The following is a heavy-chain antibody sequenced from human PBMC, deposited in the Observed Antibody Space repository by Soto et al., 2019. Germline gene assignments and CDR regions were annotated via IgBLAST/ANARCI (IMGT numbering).Heavy chain of an antibody. CDR2: IYYSGST. CDR3: ARGLTYYYDSSGYYARGYFDY. D-gene: IGHD3-22*01. CDR1: GGSVSSGSYY. Sequence: SETLSLTCTVSGGSVSSGSYYWSWIRQPPGKGLEWIGYIYYSGSTNYNPSLKSRVTISVDTSKNQFSLKLSSVTAADTAVYYCARGLTYYYDSSGYYARGYFDYWGQGTLVTVSS. V-gene: IGHV4-61*01. J-gene: IGHJ4*02.